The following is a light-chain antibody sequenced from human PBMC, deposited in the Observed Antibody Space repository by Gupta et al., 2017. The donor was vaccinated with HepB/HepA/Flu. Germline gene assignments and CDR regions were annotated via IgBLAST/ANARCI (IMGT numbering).Light chain of an antibody. CDR2: AAS. Sequence: DIQMTQSPSSLSASVGDRVTITCRASQDIRNDLNWYQQKPGKAPKRLISAASSLQSGVPSRFSGSRSGTEFTLTISSLQSEDSATYYCLQHSAYPRTFGQGTKVEIK. V-gene: IGKV1-17*01. J-gene: IGKJ1*01. CDR3: LQHSAYPRT. CDR1: QDIRND.